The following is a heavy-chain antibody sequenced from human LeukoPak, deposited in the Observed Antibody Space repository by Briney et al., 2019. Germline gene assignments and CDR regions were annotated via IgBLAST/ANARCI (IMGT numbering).Heavy chain of an antibody. CDR3: ARRDGYNSTFDY. V-gene: IGHV4-34*01. D-gene: IGHD5-12*01. Sequence: SETLSLTCAVYGGSFSGYYWSWIRQPPGKGLEWIGEINHSGSTNHNPSLKSRVTISVDTSKNQFSLKLSSVTAADTAVYYCARRDGYNSTFDYWGQGTLVTVSS. CDR1: GGSFSGYY. CDR2: INHSGST. J-gene: IGHJ4*02.